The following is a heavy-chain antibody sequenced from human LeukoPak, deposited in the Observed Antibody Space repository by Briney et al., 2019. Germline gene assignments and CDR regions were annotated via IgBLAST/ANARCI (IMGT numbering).Heavy chain of an antibody. CDR3: ARRAGAYAHPYDY. CDR1: GFTVSSNS. Sequence: GGSLRLSCTVSGFTVSSNSMSWVRQAPGKGLEWVSFIYSDNTHYSDSVKGRFIISRDNSKNTLYLQMNSLRAEDTAVYYCARRAGAYAHPYDYWGQGTLVTVSS. D-gene: IGHD3-16*01. CDR2: IYSDNT. V-gene: IGHV3-53*01. J-gene: IGHJ4*02.